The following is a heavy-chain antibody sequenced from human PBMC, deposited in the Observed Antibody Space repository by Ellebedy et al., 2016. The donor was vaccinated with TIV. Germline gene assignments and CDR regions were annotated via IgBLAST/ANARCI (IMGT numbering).Heavy chain of an antibody. CDR1: GFTFSTYA. CDR2: ISGDSGST. J-gene: IGHJ5*02. V-gene: IGHV3-23*01. CDR3: AKPYDFWSGRAPNWFDP. D-gene: IGHD3-3*01. Sequence: GESLKISCAASGFTFSTYAMSWVRQAPGKGLEWVSAISGDSGSTYYADSVKGRFTISRDNSKNTLYLQMNSLRADDTAINYCAKPYDFWSGRAPNWFDPWGQGTLVAVSS.